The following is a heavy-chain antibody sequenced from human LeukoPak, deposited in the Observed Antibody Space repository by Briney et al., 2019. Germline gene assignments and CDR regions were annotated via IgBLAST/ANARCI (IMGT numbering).Heavy chain of an antibody. CDR1: GGSISSYY. CDR3: ARAPITVFGVDLPSYFDY. J-gene: IGHJ4*02. Sequence: SETLSLTCTASGGSISSYYWSWIRQPPGKGLEWIGYIYYSGSTNYNPSLKSRVTISVDTSKNQFSLKLSSVTAADTAVYYCARAPITVFGVDLPSYFDYWGQGTLVTVSS. D-gene: IGHD3-3*01. V-gene: IGHV4-59*01. CDR2: IYYSGST.